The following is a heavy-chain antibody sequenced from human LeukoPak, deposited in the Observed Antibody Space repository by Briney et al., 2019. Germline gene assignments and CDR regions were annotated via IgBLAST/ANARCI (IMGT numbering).Heavy chain of an antibody. CDR3: ARSRGNRDFDY. CDR2: IKQDGSEK. Sequence: GGSLRLSCAASGFTFTTYWMSWVRQAPGKGLEWVANIKQDGSEKYYEDSAKGRFTISRDNAKNSLYLQMNSLRAEDTAVYYCARSRGNRDFDYWGQGTLVTVSS. J-gene: IGHJ4*02. V-gene: IGHV3-7*01. CDR1: GFTFTTYW. D-gene: IGHD1-14*01.